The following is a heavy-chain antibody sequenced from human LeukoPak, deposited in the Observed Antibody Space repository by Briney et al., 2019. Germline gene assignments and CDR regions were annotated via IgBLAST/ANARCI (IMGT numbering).Heavy chain of an antibody. V-gene: IGHV1-8*01. CDR3: ARGPPNWGYDY. CDR1: GYTFTSYD. D-gene: IGHD7-27*01. J-gene: IGHJ4*02. CDR2: MSSNSGDT. Sequence: ASVKVSCKASGYTFTSYDFNWVRQATGQRPEWMGWMSSNSGDTGYAHKFQDRVTMTRNTSISTAYMELSSLRSDDTAVYYCARGPPNWGYDYWGPGTLVTVSS.